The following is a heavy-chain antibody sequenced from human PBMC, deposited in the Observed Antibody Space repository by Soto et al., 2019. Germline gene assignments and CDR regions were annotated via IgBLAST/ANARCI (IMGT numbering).Heavy chain of an antibody. V-gene: IGHV1-3*05. D-gene: IGHD2-21*02. CDR1: GYTFTSYA. J-gene: IGHJ4*02. CDR3: ARSIVVVTALDS. CDR2: IHAGNGNT. Sequence: QVQLVQSGAEEKKPGASVKVSCKASGYTFTSYAMHCVRQAPGQRLEWLGWIHAGNGNTKYSQKFQGRVTITRDTSASTAYIELSSLRSEDTAVYYCARSIVVVTALDSWGQGTLVTVSS.